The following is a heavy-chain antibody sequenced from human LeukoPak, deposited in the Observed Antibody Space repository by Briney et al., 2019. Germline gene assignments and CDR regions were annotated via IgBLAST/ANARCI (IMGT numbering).Heavy chain of an antibody. J-gene: IGHJ6*03. Sequence: GGSLRLSCAASGFTFSSYAMSWVRQAPGKGLEWVSAISGSGGSTYYADSAKGRFTISRDNSKNTLYLQMNSLRAEDTAVYYCAKDLGDTMVRGVIISYYYYYMDVWGKGTTVTVSS. V-gene: IGHV3-23*01. CDR1: GFTFSSYA. CDR3: AKDLGDTMVRGVIISYYYYYMDV. CDR2: ISGSGGST. D-gene: IGHD3-10*01.